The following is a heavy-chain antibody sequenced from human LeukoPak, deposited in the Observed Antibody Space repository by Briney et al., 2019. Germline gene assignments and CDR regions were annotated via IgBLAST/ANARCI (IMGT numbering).Heavy chain of an antibody. D-gene: IGHD3-3*01. J-gene: IGHJ4*02. Sequence: ASVKVSCKASGYTFTGYYMHWVRQAPGQGLEWMGWINPNSGGTNYAQKFQGRVTMTRDTSISTAYMELSRLRSEDTAVYYCARDRNTIFGVVIPFDYWGQGTLVTVSS. CDR1: GYTFTGYY. CDR2: INPNSGGT. V-gene: IGHV1-2*02. CDR3: ARDRNTIFGVVIPFDY.